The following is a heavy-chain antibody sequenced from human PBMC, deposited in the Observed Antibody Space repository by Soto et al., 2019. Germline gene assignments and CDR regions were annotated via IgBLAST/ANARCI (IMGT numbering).Heavy chain of an antibody. CDR2: IIPIFGTA. D-gene: IGHD2-8*01. Sequence: EASVKVSCKASGGTFSSYAISWVRQAPGQGLEWMGGIIPIFGTANYAQKFQGRVTITADESTSTAYMELSSLRSEDTAVYYCARGMVYAMFNDAFDIWGQGTMVTVS. CDR1: GGTFSSYA. CDR3: ARGMVYAMFNDAFDI. V-gene: IGHV1-69*13. J-gene: IGHJ3*02.